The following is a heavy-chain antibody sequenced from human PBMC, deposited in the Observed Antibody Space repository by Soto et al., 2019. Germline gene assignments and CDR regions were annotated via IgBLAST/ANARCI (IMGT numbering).Heavy chain of an antibody. CDR1: GGSISSGDYY. V-gene: IGHV4-31*03. CDR2: IYYSGST. Sequence: QVQLQESGPGLVKPSQTLSLTCTVSGGSISSGDYYWSWIRQHPGKGLEWIGYIYYSGSTYYNLSLKSRVTISVDTSKNPFSLKLSSVTAADTAVYYCARWWSGSRQGFDPWGQGTLVTVSS. J-gene: IGHJ5*02. CDR3: ARWWSGSRQGFDP. D-gene: IGHD3-3*01.